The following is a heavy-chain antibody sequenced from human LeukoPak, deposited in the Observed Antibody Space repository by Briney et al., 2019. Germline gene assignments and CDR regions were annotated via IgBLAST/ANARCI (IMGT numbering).Heavy chain of an antibody. J-gene: IGHJ4*02. Sequence: GGPLRPSCQPPGLPSRGYAMTWARKPPGKGREWVAVISYDGSNKYYADSVKGRFTISRDNSKNTLYLQMNSLRAEDTAVYYCATHTAMDDYFDYWGRGTLVTVSS. CDR3: ATHTAMDDYFDY. D-gene: IGHD5-18*01. CDR1: GLPSRGYA. V-gene: IGHV3-30-3*01. CDR2: ISYDGSNK.